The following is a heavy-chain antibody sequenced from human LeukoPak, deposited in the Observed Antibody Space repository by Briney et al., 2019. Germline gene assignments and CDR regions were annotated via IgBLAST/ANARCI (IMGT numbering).Heavy chain of an antibody. D-gene: IGHD3-3*01. CDR1: GGSISSSSYY. J-gene: IGHJ3*02. CDR3: ARHSPITIFGVVIHDAFDI. CDR2: INHSGST. Sequence: NASETLSLTCTVSGGSISSSSYYWSWIRQPPGKGLEWIGEINHSGSTNYNPFLKSRVTISVDTSKNQFSLKLSSVTAADTAVYYCARHSPITIFGVVIHDAFDIWGQGTMVTVSS. V-gene: IGHV4-39*01.